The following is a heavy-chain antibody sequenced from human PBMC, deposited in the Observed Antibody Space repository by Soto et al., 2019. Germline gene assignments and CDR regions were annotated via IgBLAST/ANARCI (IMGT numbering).Heavy chain of an antibody. V-gene: IGHV1-46*03. Sequence: GASVKVSCKASGYTFTSYYMHWVRQAPGQGLEWMGIINPSGGSTSYAQKFQGRVTMTRDTSTSTVYMELSSLRSEDTAVYYCAREGLLWFGPEKYYYYYMDVWGKGTTVTVSS. CDR1: GYTFTSYY. CDR3: AREGLLWFGPEKYYYYYMDV. D-gene: IGHD3-10*01. CDR2: INPSGGST. J-gene: IGHJ6*03.